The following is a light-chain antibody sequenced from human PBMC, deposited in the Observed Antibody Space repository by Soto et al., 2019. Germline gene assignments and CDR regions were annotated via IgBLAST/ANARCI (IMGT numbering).Light chain of an antibody. Sequence: QSVLTQPASVSWSPGQSITISCTGTSSDVGSYNLVSWYQQHPGKAPKLMIYEGSKRPSGVSNRFSGSKSGNTASLTISVLQAEDEADYYCCSYSGSQVFGGGTKLTVL. J-gene: IGLJ2*01. CDR1: SSDVGSYNL. V-gene: IGLV2-23*01. CDR2: EGS. CDR3: CSYSGSQV.